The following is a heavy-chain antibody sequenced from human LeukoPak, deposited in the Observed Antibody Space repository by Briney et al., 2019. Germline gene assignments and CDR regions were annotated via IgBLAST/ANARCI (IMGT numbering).Heavy chain of an antibody. D-gene: IGHD6-13*01. V-gene: IGHV3-23*01. CDR2: LTGYGGA. Sequence: GGSLRLSCEASGLSFTNYAMMWVRQAPGKGLQWISTLTGYGGAYYADSGEGRFIISRDISKNTMFLQMYSLRAEDTAVYYCAKGAGAGKVDWFDPWGQGTLVTVSS. CDR3: AKGAGAGKVDWFDP. J-gene: IGHJ5*02. CDR1: GLSFTNYA.